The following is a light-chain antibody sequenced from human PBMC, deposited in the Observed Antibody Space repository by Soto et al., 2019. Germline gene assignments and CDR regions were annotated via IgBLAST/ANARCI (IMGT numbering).Light chain of an antibody. CDR2: AAS. V-gene: IGKV1-39*01. Sequence: DIQMTQSPSSLSASVGDRVTITCRASQSISSYLNWYQQKPGKAPKLLIYAASSLQSGVPSRFSGSGSGTDFTLTISSLQPEVFATYYCQQSYSARWTFGQGTKVEIK. CDR3: QQSYSARWT. CDR1: QSISSY. J-gene: IGKJ1*01.